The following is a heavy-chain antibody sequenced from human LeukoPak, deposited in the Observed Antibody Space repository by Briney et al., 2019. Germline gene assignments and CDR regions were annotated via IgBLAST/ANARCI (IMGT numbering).Heavy chain of an antibody. CDR3: ARGGLITVGSVIANPFDY. CDR1: GFSFSSHP. J-gene: IGHJ4*02. V-gene: IGHV3-21*01. D-gene: IGHD3-16*02. Sequence: GGCLRLSCVASGFSFSSHPMNWVRQAPGKGLGWVSSISSSGDYIDYADSVKGRFTISRDNAKKSLYLQMNSLRVEETAVYYCARGGLITVGSVIANPFDYWGQGILVTVSS. CDR2: ISSSGDYI.